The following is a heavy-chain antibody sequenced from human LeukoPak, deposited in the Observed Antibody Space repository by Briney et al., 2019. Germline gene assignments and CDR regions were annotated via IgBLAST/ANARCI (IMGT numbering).Heavy chain of an antibody. CDR2: ISYDGSNK. D-gene: IGHD6-19*01. Sequence: GGSLRLSCAASGFTFSGYGMHWVRQAPGKGLEWVAVISYDGSNKYYADSVKGRFTISRDNSKNTLYLQMNSLRAEDTAVYYCAKEGAQWLGPNYFDYWGQGTLVTVSS. CDR1: GFTFSGYG. J-gene: IGHJ4*02. CDR3: AKEGAQWLGPNYFDY. V-gene: IGHV3-30*18.